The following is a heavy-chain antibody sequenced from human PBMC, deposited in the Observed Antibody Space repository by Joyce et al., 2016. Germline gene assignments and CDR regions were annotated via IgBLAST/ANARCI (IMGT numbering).Heavy chain of an antibody. J-gene: IGHJ4*02. Sequence: QVQLQESGPGLVKPSETLSLTCTVSGVSIISHYWSWIRQPPAKGLELVGFISRFGTTKCNPSLKSRVTISFDASRKQFSLSLTSVTAADSSTYYCARGGGVLQWFSNLGQGTLVTVSS. D-gene: IGHD3-3*01. V-gene: IGHV4-59*11. CDR2: ISRFGTT. CDR3: ARGGGVLQWFSN. CDR1: GVSIISHY.